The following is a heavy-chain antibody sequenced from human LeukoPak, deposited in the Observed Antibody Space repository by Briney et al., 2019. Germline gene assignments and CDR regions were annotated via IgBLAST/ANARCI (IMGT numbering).Heavy chain of an antibody. D-gene: IGHD1-26*01. Sequence: SETLSLTCVVSGGSISSTSYYWGWIRQPPGKGLGWIGSIYYSGSTYYSPSLKSRVTISVDTSKNQFSLKLSSVTAADTAVYYCARDLGVGATGGFDYWGQGTLVTVSS. CDR2: IYYSGST. V-gene: IGHV4-39*07. CDR3: ARDLGVGATGGFDY. CDR1: GGSISSTSYY. J-gene: IGHJ4*02.